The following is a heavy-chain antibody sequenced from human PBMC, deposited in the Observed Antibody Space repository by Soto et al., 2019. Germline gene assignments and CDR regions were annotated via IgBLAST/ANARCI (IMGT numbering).Heavy chain of an antibody. CDR3: TRGRDDRVDRGVPFRY. CDR2: IYHSGST. V-gene: IGHV4-4*02. CDR1: GGSISSSNW. Sequence: SETLSLTCDVSGGSISSSNWWSWVRQPPGKGLEWIGEIYHSGSTNYNPSLKSRVTISVDKSKNQFSLKLSSVTAADTALYYCTRGRDDRVDRGVPFRYWGQGTLVTVSS. J-gene: IGHJ4*02. D-gene: IGHD3-10*01.